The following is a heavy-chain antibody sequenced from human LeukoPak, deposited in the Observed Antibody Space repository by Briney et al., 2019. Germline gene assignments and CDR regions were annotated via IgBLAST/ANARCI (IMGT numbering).Heavy chain of an antibody. D-gene: IGHD3-22*01. Sequence: ASVKVSCKVSGYTLTELSMHWVRQAPGKGLEWMGGFDPEDGETICAQKFQGRVTMTEDTSTDTAYMELSSLRSEDTAVYYCATGDYYDSSGYPRQNFDYWGQGTLVTVSS. CDR2: FDPEDGET. CDR1: GYTLTELS. CDR3: ATGDYYDSSGYPRQNFDY. J-gene: IGHJ4*02. V-gene: IGHV1-24*01.